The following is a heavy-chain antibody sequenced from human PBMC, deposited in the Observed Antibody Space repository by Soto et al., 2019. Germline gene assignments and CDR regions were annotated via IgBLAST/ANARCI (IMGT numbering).Heavy chain of an antibody. CDR3: ARGGYSGYDQIES. V-gene: IGHV6-1*01. J-gene: IGHJ5*01. D-gene: IGHD5-12*01. CDR2: TYYRSKWYN. Sequence: SHTLSLTCAISGDSVSSNSAAWNWIRQSPSRGLEWLGRTYYRSKWYNDYAVSVKSRIAINPDTSKNQFSLQMNSVTPEDTAVYYCARGGYSGYDQIESWGQGTMVTVSS. CDR1: GDSVSSNSAA.